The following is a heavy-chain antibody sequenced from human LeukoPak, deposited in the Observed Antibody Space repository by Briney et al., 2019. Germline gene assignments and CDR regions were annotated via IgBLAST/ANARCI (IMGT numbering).Heavy chain of an antibody. V-gene: IGHV4-59*01. J-gene: IGHJ4*02. Sequence: SQTLSLTCTVSGGSISSYYWSWIRQPPGKGLEWIGYIYHSGSTKYNPSLKSRVTISVDTSKSQFSLKLSSVTAADTAVYYCARDGYSGNDGLWGQGTLVTVSS. D-gene: IGHD5-12*01. CDR3: ARDGYSGNDGL. CDR2: IYHSGST. CDR1: GGSISSYY.